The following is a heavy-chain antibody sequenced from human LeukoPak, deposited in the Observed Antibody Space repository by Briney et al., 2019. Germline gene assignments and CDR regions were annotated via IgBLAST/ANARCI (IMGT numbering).Heavy chain of an antibody. CDR1: GGSFRDYY. D-gene: IGHD3-10*01. CDR2: IIQSGGT. Sequence: SETLSLTCAIHGGSFRDYYWSWIRQPPGRGLEWIGEIIQSGGTNYNPSLKSRVTISVDTSKNQFSLKLSSVTAADTAVYYCARAGSGTYYKGFDYWGQGTLVTVSS. V-gene: IGHV4-34*12. CDR3: ARAGSGTYYKGFDY. J-gene: IGHJ4*02.